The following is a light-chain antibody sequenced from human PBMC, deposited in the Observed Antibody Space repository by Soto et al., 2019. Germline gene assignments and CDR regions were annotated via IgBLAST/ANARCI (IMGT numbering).Light chain of an antibody. CDR1: SSNIGISA. Sequence: QLVLTQPPSASGTPGQRVTISCSGSSSNIGISAVNWYQHLPGTAPKVLIYSNNQRPSGVPDRFSGSKSGTSASLAISGLQSEDEADYSCAAWDDSLKAWVFGGGTKLTVL. CDR2: SNN. V-gene: IGLV1-44*01. J-gene: IGLJ3*02. CDR3: AAWDDSLKAWV.